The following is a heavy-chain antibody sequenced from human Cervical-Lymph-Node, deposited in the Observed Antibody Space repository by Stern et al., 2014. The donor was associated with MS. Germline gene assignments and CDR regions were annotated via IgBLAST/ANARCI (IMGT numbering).Heavy chain of an antibody. CDR1: GFSLSTSGVG. CDR2: IYWDDDK. CDR3: AHTYSSSWHSNWFDP. Sequence: QVTLKQSGPTLVKPTQTLTLTCTFSGFSLSTSGVGVGWIRQPQGKALESLALIYWDDDKRYSPSLKSRLTITKDTSKNQVVLTMTNMDPVDTATYYCAHTYSSSWHSNWFDPWGQGTLVTVSS. V-gene: IGHV2-5*02. J-gene: IGHJ5*02. D-gene: IGHD6-13*01.